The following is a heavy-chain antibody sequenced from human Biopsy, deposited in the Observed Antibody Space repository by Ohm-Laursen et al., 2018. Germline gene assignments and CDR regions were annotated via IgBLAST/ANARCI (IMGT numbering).Heavy chain of an antibody. V-gene: IGHV4-59*08. Sequence: GTLSLTCTVSDDSIRNFYWTWIRQPPGQGLEWIGHASYSGYTNYNPSLKSRVTILVDTSKNQFSLKLNSVTAADTAVYYCGRREVVITHDAFDTWGQGTMVTVSS. CDR1: DDSIRNFY. D-gene: IGHD3-22*01. J-gene: IGHJ3*02. CDR2: ASYSGYT. CDR3: GRREVVITHDAFDT.